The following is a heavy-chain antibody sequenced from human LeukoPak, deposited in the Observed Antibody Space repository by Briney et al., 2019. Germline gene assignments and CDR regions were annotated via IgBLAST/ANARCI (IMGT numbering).Heavy chain of an antibody. V-gene: IGHV4-38-2*02. CDR3: ATGGYGSSSPD. CDR1: GYSISSGYY. Sequence: SETLSLTCTVSGYSISSGYYWGWIRRPPGRGLEWIGSIYHSGSTYYNPSLKSRVTMSLDTSNNQLSLNLKSVTAADTAVYYCATGGYGSSSPDWGQGALVTVSS. D-gene: IGHD6-6*01. CDR2: IYHSGST. J-gene: IGHJ4*02.